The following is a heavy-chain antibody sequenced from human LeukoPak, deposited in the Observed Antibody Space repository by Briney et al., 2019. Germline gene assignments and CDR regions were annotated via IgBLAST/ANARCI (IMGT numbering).Heavy chain of an antibody. J-gene: IGHJ2*01. CDR3: ARDLVVPAAIPTYWYFDL. D-gene: IGHD2-2*02. V-gene: IGHV4-30-2*01. CDR1: GGSISSGGYY. CDR2: IYHSGST. Sequence: PSETLSLTCTVSGGSISSGGYYWSWIRQPPGKGLEWIGYIYHSGSTYYNPSLKSRVTISVDRSKNQFSLKLSSVTAADTAVYYCARDLVVPAAIPTYWYFDLWGRGTLVTVSS.